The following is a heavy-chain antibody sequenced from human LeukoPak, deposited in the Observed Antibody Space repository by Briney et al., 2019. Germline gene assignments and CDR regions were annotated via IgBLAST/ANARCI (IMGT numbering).Heavy chain of an antibody. CDR1: GGSISSYY. V-gene: IGHV4-59*01. Sequence: PSETLSLTCTVSGGSISSYYWSWIRQPPGKGLEWIGYIYYSGSTNYNPSLKSRVTISVDTSKNQFSLKLSSVTAADTAVYYCARGPYSSGWHSWGQGILVTVSS. D-gene: IGHD6-19*01. CDR2: IYYSGST. CDR3: ARGPYSSGWHS. J-gene: IGHJ4*02.